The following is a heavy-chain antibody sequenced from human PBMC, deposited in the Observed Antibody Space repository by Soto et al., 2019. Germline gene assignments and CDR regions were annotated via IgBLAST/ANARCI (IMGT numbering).Heavy chain of an antibody. CDR3: ARMATFGSLNWFDP. CDR2: MNPGSGDT. J-gene: IGHJ5*02. CDR1: GYIFTNNG. Sequence: ASVKVSCKASGYIFTNNGVSWVRQATGQGLEWMGWMNPGSGDTGYAQKFQGRVTMTRDISIATAYMELSSLRSDDTAIYYCARMATFGSLNWFDPCGQGTLVTVSS. D-gene: IGHD3-16*01. V-gene: IGHV1-8*01.